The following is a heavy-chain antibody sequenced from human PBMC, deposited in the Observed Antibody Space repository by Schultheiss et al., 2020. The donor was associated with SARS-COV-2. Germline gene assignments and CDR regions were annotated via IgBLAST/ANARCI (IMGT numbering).Heavy chain of an antibody. CDR1: GGTFSSYA. Sequence: SVKVSCKASGGTFSSYAISWVRQAPGQGLEWMGGIIPIFGTANYAQKFQGRVTITADESTSTAYMELSSLRSEDTAVYYCARGEVAQRWYYGMDVWGQGTTVTVSS. D-gene: IGHD5-12*01. CDR2: IIPIFGTA. V-gene: IGHV1-69*13. J-gene: IGHJ6*02. CDR3: ARGEVAQRWYYGMDV.